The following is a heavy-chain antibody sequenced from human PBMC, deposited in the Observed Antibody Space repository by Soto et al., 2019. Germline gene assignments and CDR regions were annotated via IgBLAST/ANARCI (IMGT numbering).Heavy chain of an antibody. CDR2: ISFGSTTI. CDR3: ARDNGMAGSFDP. Sequence: EVQVVESGGGLAQPGGSLRLSCAASGFTFSSYSMNWVRQVPGKGLEWIAYISFGSTTIYYADSVRGRFTISRDNAKNSVYLQMNSLRDEYTAVYYCARDNGMAGSFDPWGQGTLVIVSS. J-gene: IGHJ5*02. V-gene: IGHV3-48*02. D-gene: IGHD2-8*01. CDR1: GFTFSSYS.